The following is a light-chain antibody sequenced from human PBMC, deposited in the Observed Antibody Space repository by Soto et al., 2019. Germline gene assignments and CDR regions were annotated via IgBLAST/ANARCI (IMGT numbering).Light chain of an antibody. Sequence: DIVLTQSPATLSLSPGEGATLSCRASQSISSYLAWYQQKPGQAPRLLIYDASNRPTGIPARFSGSGSGTDFTLPISSLEPEDFGVYFCRLRTTFGQGTKVEIK. CDR1: QSISSY. V-gene: IGKV3-11*01. J-gene: IGKJ1*01. CDR2: DAS. CDR3: RLRTT.